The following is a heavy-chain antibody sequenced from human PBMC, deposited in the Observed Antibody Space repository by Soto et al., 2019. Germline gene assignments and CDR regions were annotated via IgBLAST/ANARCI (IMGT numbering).Heavy chain of an antibody. CDR1: GFTFSAYY. V-gene: IGHV1-2*02. CDR3: ARSLLDEYSSSWRSAYYGMDV. D-gene: IGHD6-13*01. Sequence: QVPLVQSGAEVKKPGASVKVSCKASGFTFSAYYIYWVRQAPGQGLERIGWINPNSGGTNNAQKFQGRVTMTRDTSTSTVYMELSALIPDDTAVYYCARSLLDEYSSSWRSAYYGMDVWGQGTTVTVSS. CDR2: INPNSGGT. J-gene: IGHJ6*02.